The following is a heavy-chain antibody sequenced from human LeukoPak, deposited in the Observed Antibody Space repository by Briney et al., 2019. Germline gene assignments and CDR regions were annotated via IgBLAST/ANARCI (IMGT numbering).Heavy chain of an antibody. Sequence: SETLSLTCAVSGGSISSSNWWSWVRQPPGKGLEWIGEIYHSGSTNYNLSLKNRVTISVDKSKNQFSLKLSSVTAADTAVYYCARAYGGNSAFFDYWGQGTLVTVSS. CDR2: IYHSGST. CDR1: GGSISSSNW. J-gene: IGHJ4*02. CDR3: ARAYGGNSAFFDY. D-gene: IGHD4-23*01. V-gene: IGHV4-4*02.